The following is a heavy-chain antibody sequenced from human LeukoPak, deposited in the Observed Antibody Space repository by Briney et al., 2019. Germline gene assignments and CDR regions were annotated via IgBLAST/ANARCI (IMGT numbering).Heavy chain of an antibody. J-gene: IGHJ4*02. D-gene: IGHD4-23*01. CDR3: VRATAVAFDS. V-gene: IGHV3-23*01. CDR1: GFTFITYG. Sequence: PGGTLRLPCVASGFTFITYGMTWVRQAPGKGLEWVSTISASGGSKHHADSVKGRFTISRDNSKNTLYLQMNSLRAEDTAVYYCVRATAVAFDSWGQGTLVTVSS. CDR2: ISASGGSK.